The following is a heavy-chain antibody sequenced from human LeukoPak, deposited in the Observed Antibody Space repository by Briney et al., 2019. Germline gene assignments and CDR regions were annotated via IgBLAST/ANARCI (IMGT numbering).Heavy chain of an antibody. V-gene: IGHV3-21*01. Sequence: GGSLRLSCAASGFTFSAYNMNWVRRTPGKGLEWVSSITTSSSYMFYADSVRGRFTISRDNAKNSLYLQMNSLRAEDTAVYYCARDTYYDSLWDYWGQGTLVTVSS. CDR1: GFTFSAYN. D-gene: IGHD3-22*01. J-gene: IGHJ4*02. CDR3: ARDTYYDSLWDY. CDR2: ITTSSSYM.